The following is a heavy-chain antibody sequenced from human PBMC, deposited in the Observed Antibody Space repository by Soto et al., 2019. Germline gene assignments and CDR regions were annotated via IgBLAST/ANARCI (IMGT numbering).Heavy chain of an antibody. V-gene: IGHV3-20*04. J-gene: IGHJ4*02. CDR3: ERELYDILTGYIFDY. CDR2: INWNGGST. D-gene: IGHD3-9*01. Sequence: EVQLVESGGGVVLPGGSLRLSCAASGFTFDDYGLRWVRGAPGKGLEWDPGINWNGGSTGYADSVKGRFTISRDNAKKALYMRMNSLRAEDTALYYCERELYDILTGYIFDYWGQGTLVTVSS. CDR1: GFTFDDYG.